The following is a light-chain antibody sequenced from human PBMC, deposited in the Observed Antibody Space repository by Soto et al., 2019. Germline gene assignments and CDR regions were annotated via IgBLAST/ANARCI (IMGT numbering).Light chain of an antibody. V-gene: IGLV1-51*01. CDR2: DNH. J-gene: IGLJ3*02. Sequence: QAVVTQPPSVSAAPGQRGTISCSGNSSNVGDNFVSWYQQPPEAAPKLLIYDNHKRPSGIPDRFSGSKSGTSATLGITGLQTGDEADYYCATWDGSLSVVVFGGGTQLTVL. CDR1: SSNVGDNF. CDR3: ATWDGSLSVVV.